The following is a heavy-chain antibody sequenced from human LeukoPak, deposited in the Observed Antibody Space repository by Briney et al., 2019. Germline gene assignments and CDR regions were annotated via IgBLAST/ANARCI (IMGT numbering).Heavy chain of an antibody. J-gene: IGHJ4*02. CDR1: GYTFTGYY. Sequence: ASVKVSCKASGYTFTGYYMHWVRQAPGQGLEWMGWINPNSGGTNYAQKFQGRVTMTRDTSISTDYMELSRLRSDDTAVYYCARASSFSSGYSGYDYDYWGQGTLVTVSS. CDR3: ARASSFSSGYSGYDYDY. CDR2: INPNSGGT. V-gene: IGHV1-2*02. D-gene: IGHD5-12*01.